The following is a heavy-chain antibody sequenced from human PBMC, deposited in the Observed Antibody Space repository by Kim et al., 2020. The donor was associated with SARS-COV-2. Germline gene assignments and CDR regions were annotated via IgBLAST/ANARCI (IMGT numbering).Heavy chain of an antibody. CDR1: GGSLSSSSYY. Sequence: SETLSLTCTVSGGSLSSSSYYWGWLRHPPGQGLEWIGSIYYSGSTYSNPSLKSRVTISVDTYKNPFSLKLSSVTAAATALYYCARLTYVHGTDFWGRGTT. CDR3: ARLTYVHGTDF. CDR2: IYYSGST. V-gene: IGHV4-39*01. D-gene: IGHD2-8*01. J-gene: IGHJ6*02.